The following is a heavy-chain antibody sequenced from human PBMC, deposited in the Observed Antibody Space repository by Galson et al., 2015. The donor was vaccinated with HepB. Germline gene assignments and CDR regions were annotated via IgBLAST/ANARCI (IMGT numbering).Heavy chain of an antibody. V-gene: IGHV6-1*01. CDR1: GDSVSSNSAV. CDR3: AREKIDGYSYGLELHGMDV. CDR2: TSYRSKYQN. D-gene: IGHD5-18*01. Sequence: CAISGDSVSSNSAVWNWIRQSPSRGLEWLGRTSYRSKYQNDYAVSVKSRITINPDTSKNQFSLQLNSVTPEDTGIYYCAREKIDGYSYGLELHGMDVWGQGTTVTVSS. J-gene: IGHJ6*02.